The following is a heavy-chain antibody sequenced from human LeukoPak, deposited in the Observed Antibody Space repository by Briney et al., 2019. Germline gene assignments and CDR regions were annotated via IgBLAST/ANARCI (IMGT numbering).Heavy chain of an antibody. CDR2: ISGSGGST. D-gene: IGHD4-17*01. Sequence: PGGSLRLSCAASGFTFSSYATSWVRQAPGKGLEWVSAISGSGGSTYYADSVKGRFTISRDNSKNTLYLQMNSLRAEDTAVYYCAKDPQVYGDKTDYWGQGTLVTVSS. V-gene: IGHV3-23*01. J-gene: IGHJ4*02. CDR3: AKDPQVYGDKTDY. CDR1: GFTFSSYA.